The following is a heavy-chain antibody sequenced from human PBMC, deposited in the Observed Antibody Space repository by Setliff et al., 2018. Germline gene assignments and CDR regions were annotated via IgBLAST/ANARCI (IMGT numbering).Heavy chain of an antibody. Sequence: PGESLKISCVASGFTFGAYTLTWVRQAPGKGLEFVSGVDQGANTYYADSVKGRFTLSSDNSKNTVYVQMNSLSAEDTAVYYCAKDGGGTYYSRSDYWGQGTLVTVSS. V-gene: IGHV3-23*01. J-gene: IGHJ4*02. CDR1: GFTFGAYT. CDR3: AKDGGGTYYSRSDY. D-gene: IGHD1-26*01. CDR2: VDQGANT.